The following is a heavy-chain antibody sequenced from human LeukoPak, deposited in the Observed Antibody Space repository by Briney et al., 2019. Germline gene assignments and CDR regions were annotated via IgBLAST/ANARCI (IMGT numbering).Heavy chain of an antibody. CDR2: IYYSGST. CDR1: GGPISSHY. Sequence: SETLSLTCTVSGGPISSHYWRWMPQPPGKALEWFGYIYYSGSTNYNPSLKSRVTISVDTSKNQFSLKLSSVTAADTAVYYCARDANVRDAYYYDMDVWGKGTTVTVSS. D-gene: IGHD2/OR15-2a*01. CDR3: ARDANVRDAYYYDMDV. V-gene: IGHV4-59*11. J-gene: IGHJ6*03.